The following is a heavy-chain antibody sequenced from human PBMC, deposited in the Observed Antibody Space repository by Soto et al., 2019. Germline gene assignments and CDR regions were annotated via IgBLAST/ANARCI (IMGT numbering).Heavy chain of an antibody. V-gene: IGHV4-4*02. Sequence: SETLSLTCGVSGGSISSSNWWSWVRQPPGKGLEWIGEIYHSGSTNYNPSPKSRVTISVDTSKNQFSLKLSSVTAADTAVYYCAREPTTMTNYYYYALDVWGQGTTVTV. CDR3: AREPTTMTNYYYYALDV. CDR1: GGSISSSNW. CDR2: IYHSGST. D-gene: IGHD4-17*01. J-gene: IGHJ6*02.